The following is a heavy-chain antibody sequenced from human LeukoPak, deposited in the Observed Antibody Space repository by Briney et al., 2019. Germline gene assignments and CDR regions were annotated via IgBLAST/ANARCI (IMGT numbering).Heavy chain of an antibody. CDR3: AKDRTRIVGATFRFDY. J-gene: IGHJ4*02. Sequence: GGSLRLSCEASGFTFSSHAMSWVRQAPGKGLEWVSSISGSGDSTFYADSVKGRFTISRDNSQNSLYLQMNSLRADDTAVYYCAKDRTRIVGATFRFDYWGQGTLVTVSS. CDR2: ISGSGDST. D-gene: IGHD1-26*01. CDR1: GFTFSSHA. V-gene: IGHV3-23*01.